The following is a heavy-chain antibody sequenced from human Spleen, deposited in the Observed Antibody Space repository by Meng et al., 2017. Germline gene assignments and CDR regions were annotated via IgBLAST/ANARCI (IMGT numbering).Heavy chain of an antibody. D-gene: IGHD2-15*01. V-gene: IGHV1-2*06. J-gene: IGHJ4*02. CDR3: ASGNKIGYCSGGSCPYYFDY. CDR2: INPNSGDT. Sequence: QVQLVQSGAEVKKPGASVKVSCKASGYTFTGYYIHWVRQAPGQGLEWMGRINPNSGDTNYAQKFQGRVTMTRDTSISTAYMELSRLRSDDTAVYYCASGNKIGYCSGGSCPYYFDYWGQGTLVTVSS. CDR1: GYTFTGYY.